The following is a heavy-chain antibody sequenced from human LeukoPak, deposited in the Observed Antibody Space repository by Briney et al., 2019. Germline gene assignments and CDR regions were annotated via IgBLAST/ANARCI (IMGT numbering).Heavy chain of an antibody. CDR2: ISSSSSYI. CDR1: XXXXXXXS. D-gene: IGHD6-13*01. V-gene: IGHV3-21*01. J-gene: IGHJ4*02. CDR3: ARDASLGRISSSWADY. Sequence: PGGSLRLXXXXXXXXXXXXSMNWVRQAPGKGLEWVSSISSSSSYIYYADSVKGRFTISRDNAKNSLYLQMNSLRAEDTAVYYCARDASLGRISSSWADYWGQGTLVTVSS.